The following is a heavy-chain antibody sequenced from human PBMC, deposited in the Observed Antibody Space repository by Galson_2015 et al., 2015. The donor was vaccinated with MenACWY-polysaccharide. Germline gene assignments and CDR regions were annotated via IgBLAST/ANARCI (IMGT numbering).Heavy chain of an antibody. CDR1: GYTFTNYG. CDR3: ARGTAGTGGMDV. CDR2: IDVGNGYT. V-gene: IGHV1-3*01. D-gene: IGHD1-1*01. Sequence: SVKVSCKASGYTFTNYGLHWVRQVPGQRLVCMGWIDVGNGYTKFSQNFQGRVTITRDTSTSTAYMELSSLRSKDTAVYYCARGTAGTGGMDVWGQGTTVTVSS. J-gene: IGHJ6*02.